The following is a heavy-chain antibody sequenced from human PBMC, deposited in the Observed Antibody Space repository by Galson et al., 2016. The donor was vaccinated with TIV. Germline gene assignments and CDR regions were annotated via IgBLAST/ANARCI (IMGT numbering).Heavy chain of an antibody. V-gene: IGHV5-51*01. D-gene: IGHD1-1*01. CDR2: IYPGDSDT. J-gene: IGHJ6*02. CDR3: ARRGREETNEGGLDG. Sequence: QSGAEVTKPGESLKISCKGSGYSFTGSWIDWVRQVPGKGLEWMGVIYPGDSDTKYSPAFPGHVTISVDTSISTAFLEWSSLKASDTAIYYCARRGREETNEGGLDGWGQGTTVTVSS. CDR1: GYSFTGSW.